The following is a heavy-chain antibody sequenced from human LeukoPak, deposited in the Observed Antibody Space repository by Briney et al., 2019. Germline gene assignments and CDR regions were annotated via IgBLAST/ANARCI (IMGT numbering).Heavy chain of an antibody. CDR1: GFTFDDYA. CDR2: ISWNSGSI. Sequence: PGGSLRLSCAASGFTFDDYAMHWVRQAPGKGLEWVSGISWNSGSIGYADSVKGRFTISRDNAKNSLYLQMNSLRAEDTALYYCAKGNSSSWYCNFDYWGQGTLVTVSS. D-gene: IGHD6-13*01. V-gene: IGHV3-9*01. CDR3: AKGNSSSWYCNFDY. J-gene: IGHJ4*02.